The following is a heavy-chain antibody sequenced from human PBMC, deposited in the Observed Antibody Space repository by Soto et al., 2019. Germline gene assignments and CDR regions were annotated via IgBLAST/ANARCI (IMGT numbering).Heavy chain of an antibody. CDR1: GFTLRTYA. J-gene: IGHJ4*02. Sequence: GGSLRLSCAASGFTLRTYAMTWVRQAPGKGLEWVSAINSGGTTYHADSVKGRFTISRDNSKNTLYLQMNSLRAEDTAVYYCAKDLAVTTWGYFDCWGQGTLVTVSS. CDR2: INSGGTT. CDR3: AKDLAVTTWGYFDC. V-gene: IGHV3-23*01. D-gene: IGHD4-4*01.